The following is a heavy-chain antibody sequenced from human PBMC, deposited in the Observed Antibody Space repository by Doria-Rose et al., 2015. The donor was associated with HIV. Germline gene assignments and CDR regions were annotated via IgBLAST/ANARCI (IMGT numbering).Heavy chain of an antibody. CDR1: GDSIHNFY. J-gene: IGHJ4*02. V-gene: IGHV4-4*07. Sequence: ETLSLTCTVSGDSIHNFYWTWVRQAAGKGLEWIGRIYSTGSINYNPSLQSRVTISIDTSRSQFSLSLRSVTAADTAFYFCARDRGDYWGQGALVTVTS. CDR3: ARDRGDY. CDR2: IYSTGSI.